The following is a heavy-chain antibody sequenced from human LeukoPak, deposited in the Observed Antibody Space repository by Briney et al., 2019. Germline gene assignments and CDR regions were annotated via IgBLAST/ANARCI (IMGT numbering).Heavy chain of an antibody. CDR2: ISNSGSTI. J-gene: IGHJ6*03. Sequence: GGSLRLSCAASGFTFSDYYMSWIRQAPGKGLEWISYISNSGSTICYADSVKGRFTISRDNAKNSLYLQMDSLGPEDTAVYYCARDPYSGNYGTYYYYYMDVWGKGTAVTISS. CDR1: GFTFSDYY. V-gene: IGHV3-11*04. D-gene: IGHD1-26*01. CDR3: ARDPYSGNYGTYYYYYMDV.